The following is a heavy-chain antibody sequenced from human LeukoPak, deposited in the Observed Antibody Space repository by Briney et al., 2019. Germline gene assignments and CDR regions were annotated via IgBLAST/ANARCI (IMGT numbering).Heavy chain of an antibody. CDR2: ISGSGGST. D-gene: IGHD3-22*01. V-gene: IGHV3-23*01. Sequence: GGSLRLSCAASGFTFSSYAMSWVRQAPGKGLEWVSAISGSGGSTYYADSVKGRFTISRDNSKNTLYLQMNSLRAEDTAVYYCARVFYYYDSSGYTFLLDYWGQGTLVTVSS. CDR3: ARVFYYYDSSGYTFLLDY. J-gene: IGHJ4*02. CDR1: GFTFSSYA.